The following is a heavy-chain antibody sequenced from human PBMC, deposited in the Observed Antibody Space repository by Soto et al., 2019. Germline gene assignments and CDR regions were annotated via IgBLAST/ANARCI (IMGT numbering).Heavy chain of an antibody. CDR2: INPSGART. V-gene: IGHV1-46*03. Sequence: QVQLVQSGAEVKKPGASVKVSCKASGYTFIRYNIHWGRQAPGQGLEWTGMINPSGARTSYAQKFQGRVTMTRDTSTSTVYMEVRSLRPDDTAVYYCVRDECSGGSCYFYWGQGTLVTVSS. J-gene: IGHJ4*02. CDR1: GYTFIRYN. D-gene: IGHD2-15*01. CDR3: VRDECSGGSCYFY.